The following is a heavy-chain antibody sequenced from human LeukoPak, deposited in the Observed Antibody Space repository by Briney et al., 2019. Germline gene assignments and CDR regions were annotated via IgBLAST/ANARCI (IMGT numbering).Heavy chain of an antibody. CDR1: GGSFSGYY. CDR3: ARRMPRRHFDY. V-gene: IGHV4-34*01. D-gene: IGHD1-1*01. CDR2: INHSGST. J-gene: IGHJ4*02. Sequence: SETLSLTCAVYGGSFSGYYWSWIRQPPGKGLEWTGEINHSGSTNYNPSLKSRVTISVDTSKNQFSLKLSSVTAADTAVYYCARRMPRRHFDYWGQGTLVTVSS.